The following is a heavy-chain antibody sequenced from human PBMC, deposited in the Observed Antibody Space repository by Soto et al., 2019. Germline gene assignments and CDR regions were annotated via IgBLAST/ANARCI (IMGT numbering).Heavy chain of an antibody. CDR2: VYSSGAT. D-gene: IGHD1-20*01. V-gene: IGHV4-4*07. CDR3: TKGPNWNRYYYGVDV. Sequence: PSETLSLTCTVSGDSVSNYYWSWIRQPAGGGLEWIGRVYSSGATSYNPSLNGRVTMSVDTSRNQFSLRLSSVTAADTAIYYCTKGPNWNRYYYGVDVWGQGTTVTVSS. CDR1: GDSVSNYY. J-gene: IGHJ6*02.